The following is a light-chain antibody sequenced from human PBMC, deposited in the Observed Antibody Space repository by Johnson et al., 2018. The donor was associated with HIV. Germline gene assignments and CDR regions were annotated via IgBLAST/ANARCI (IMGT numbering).Light chain of an antibody. V-gene: IGLV1-51*02. CDR2: ENN. CDR1: SSNIGNNY. Sequence: QSVLTQPPSVSAAPGQKVTISCSGSSSNIGNNYVSWYQQLPGTAPKLLIYENNKRPSGIPDRFSGSKSDTSATLGITGLQTGDEAEYYCGTWDSSLRAYNYVFGTGTKVTVL. CDR3: GTWDSSLRAYNYV. J-gene: IGLJ1*01.